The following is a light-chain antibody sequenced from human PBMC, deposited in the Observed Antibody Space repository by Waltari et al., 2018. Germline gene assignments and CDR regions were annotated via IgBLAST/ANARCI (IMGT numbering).Light chain of an antibody. CDR1: SSDVGRYTF. CDR3: CSYAGSRTYV. CDR2: EGS. J-gene: IGLJ1*01. Sequence: QSALTQPASVSGSPGQSITIPCTGTSSDVGRYTFFSWYQHHPGKAPKLMIFEGSRRPSGISNRFSGSKSGNTASLTISGLQAEDEADYYCCSYAGSRTYVFGAGTKVTVL. V-gene: IGLV2-23*01.